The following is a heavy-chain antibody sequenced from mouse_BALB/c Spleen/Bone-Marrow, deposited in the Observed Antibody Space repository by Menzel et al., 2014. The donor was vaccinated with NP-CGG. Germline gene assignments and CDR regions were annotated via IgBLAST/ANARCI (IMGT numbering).Heavy chain of an antibody. J-gene: IGHJ3*01. CDR3: TRYDLTTRAFAY. CDR2: IHLSDSES. V-gene: IGHV1-74*01. CDR1: GYTFTSYW. Sequence: QVQLQQPGAELVKPGASVKLSCRASGYTFTSYWMNWVKQRPGQGLEWIGMIHLSDSESRLNQKFKDKATLTVDKSSSTAYMQLSSPTSEDSAVYYCTRYDLTTRAFAYWGQGTLVTVSA. D-gene: IGHD3-3*01.